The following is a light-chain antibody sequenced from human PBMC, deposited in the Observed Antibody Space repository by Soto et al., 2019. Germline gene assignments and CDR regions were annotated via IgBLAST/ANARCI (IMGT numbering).Light chain of an antibody. J-gene: IGKJ1*01. Sequence: DIQMTQSPSTLSASVGDRVTITCRASQSISSWLAWYQQKPGKAPKLLIYKASSLESGDTSRFSGGGSGTAFTLTISSLQPDDFATYYCQQYNSYSTFSQGTKVEIK. CDR3: QQYNSYST. CDR2: KAS. CDR1: QSISSW. V-gene: IGKV1-5*03.